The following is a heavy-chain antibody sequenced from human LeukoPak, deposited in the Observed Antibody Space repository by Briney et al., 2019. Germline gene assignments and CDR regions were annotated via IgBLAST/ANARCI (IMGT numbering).Heavy chain of an antibody. J-gene: IGHJ5*02. CDR2: ISYDGSNK. CDR3: AKDPYYYDSSGFWVDP. Sequence: GGSLRLSCAASGLTFSSYAMSWVRQAPGKGLEWVAVISYDGSNKFYADSVKGRFTISRDNSKNTLYLQMNSLRAEDTAVYYCAKDPYYYDSSGFWVDPWGQGTLVTVSS. V-gene: IGHV3-30*18. CDR1: GLTFSSYA. D-gene: IGHD3-22*01.